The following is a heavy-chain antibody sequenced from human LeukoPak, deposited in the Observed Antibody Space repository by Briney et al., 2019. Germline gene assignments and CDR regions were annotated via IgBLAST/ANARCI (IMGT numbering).Heavy chain of an antibody. Sequence: GGSLRLSCAVHGFPLSSYWMRWGRQARGRGVGWVPNIKQDGSEKYYVDSEKGRFTISRDNAKNSLYLQMNSLRGEDTAVYYCAREGGMAGSSWYYFDYWGQGTLVTVSS. CDR1: GFPLSSYW. J-gene: IGHJ4*02. CDR2: IKQDGSEK. D-gene: IGHD6-13*01. CDR3: AREGGMAGSSWYYFDY. V-gene: IGHV3-7*01.